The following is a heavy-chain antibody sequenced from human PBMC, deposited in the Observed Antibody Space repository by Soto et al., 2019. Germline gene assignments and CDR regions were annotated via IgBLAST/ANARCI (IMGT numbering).Heavy chain of an antibody. Sequence: SETLSLTCAVSGYSISSGYYWGWIRQPPGKGLEWIGSIYHSGSTYYNPSLKSRVTISVYTSKNQFSLNLSSVTAADTAAYYYAKDSYYDILTGYYEINWFDPWGQRTLVTVSS. D-gene: IGHD3-9*01. CDR3: AKDSYYDILTGYYEINWFDP. CDR1: GYSISSGYY. J-gene: IGHJ5*02. CDR2: IYHSGST. V-gene: IGHV4-38-2*02.